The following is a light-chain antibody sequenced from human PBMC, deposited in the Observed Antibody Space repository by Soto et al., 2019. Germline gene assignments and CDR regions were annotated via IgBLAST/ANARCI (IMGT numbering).Light chain of an antibody. CDR2: SAS. Sequence: GDRVIITCRASQRISTWLAWYQQKPGEGPKLLIYSASTLQSGVPSRFSGSGSGTEFTLTIGGLQPDDFATYYCQQYDGNFGGGTRVEIK. CDR3: QQYDGN. CDR1: QRISTW. V-gene: IGKV1-5*01. J-gene: IGKJ4*01.